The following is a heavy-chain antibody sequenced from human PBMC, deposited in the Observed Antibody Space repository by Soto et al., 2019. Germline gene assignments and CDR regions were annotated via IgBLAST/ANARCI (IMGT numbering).Heavy chain of an antibody. V-gene: IGHV4-34*01. CDR1: GGSFSGYY. CDR2: INHSGST. J-gene: IGHJ4*02. CDR3: ARGKPPKLYSSSYDY. D-gene: IGHD6-6*01. Sequence: QVQLQQWGAGLLKPSEPLSLTCAVYGGSFSGYYWSWIRQPPGKGLEWIGEINHSGSTNYNPSLKRRVTISVDTSKNQCSLKLSSVTAADTAVYYCARGKPPKLYSSSYDYWGQGTLVTVSS.